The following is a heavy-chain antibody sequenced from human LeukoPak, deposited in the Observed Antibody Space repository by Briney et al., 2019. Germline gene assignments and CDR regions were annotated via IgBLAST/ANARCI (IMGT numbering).Heavy chain of an antibody. CDR2: NHHTGTT. CDR1: GGSISSNDYY. V-gene: IGHV4-31*03. D-gene: IGHD5-18*01. J-gene: IGHJ4*02. Sequence: SQTLSLTCTVSGGSISSNDYYWGWIRHHPGRGLEWIGYNHHTGTTYYNLFLKSRLTISIDTSKDQFSLKLTSVTAADTAVYYCARAPYSYGSYYFDYWGQGTLVTVSS. CDR3: ARAPYSYGSYYFDY.